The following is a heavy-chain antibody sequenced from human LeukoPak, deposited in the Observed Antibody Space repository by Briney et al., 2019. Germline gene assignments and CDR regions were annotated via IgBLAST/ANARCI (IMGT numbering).Heavy chain of an antibody. D-gene: IGHD3-16*01. V-gene: IGHV3-21*01. J-gene: IGHJ4*02. Sequence: GGSLRLSCVASGFDFNYYDMNWVRQAPGKGLEWVSSISSSSSYIYFADSTKGRFTISRDNANSSVFLQMNSLRPEDTAAYYCARRGGLSSGRGFDHWGQGTLVTVSS. CDR3: ARRGGLSSGRGFDH. CDR2: ISSSSSYI. CDR1: GFDFNYYD.